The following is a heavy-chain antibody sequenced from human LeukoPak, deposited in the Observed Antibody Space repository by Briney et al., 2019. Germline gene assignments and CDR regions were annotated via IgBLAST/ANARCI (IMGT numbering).Heavy chain of an antibody. D-gene: IGHD2-21*01. CDR1: GFAFSSYT. CDR3: AKDLRYRGGDCYSADAFDI. J-gene: IGHJ3*02. Sequence: GGSLRLSCAASGFAFSSYTMNWVRQAPGKGLEWVSGISGSGRRTYYADSVKGRFTISRDNSKNTLYLQMNSLRAEDTAIYYCAKDLRYRGGDCYSADAFDIWGQGTMVTVSS. V-gene: IGHV3-23*01. CDR2: ISGSGRRT.